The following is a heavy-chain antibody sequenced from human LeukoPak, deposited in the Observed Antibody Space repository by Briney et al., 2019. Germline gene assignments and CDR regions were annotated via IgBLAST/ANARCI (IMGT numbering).Heavy chain of an antibody. CDR2: ISTSSTYI. J-gene: IGHJ6*02. CDR1: GFTFSSYG. CDR3: ARHEPVITLSSYYYGMDV. D-gene: IGHD1-14*01. Sequence: GGSLRLSCAASGFTFSSYGMHWVRQAPGKGLEWVSSISTSSTYIYYADSVKGRFTISRDNAKNSLYLQMSSLRAEDTAVYYCARHEPVITLSSYYYGMDVWGPGTTVTVSS. V-gene: IGHV3-21*01.